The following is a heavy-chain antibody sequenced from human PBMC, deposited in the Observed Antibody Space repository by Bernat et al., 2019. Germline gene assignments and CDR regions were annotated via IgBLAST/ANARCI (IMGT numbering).Heavy chain of an antibody. CDR1: GGPFSGYY. J-gene: IGHJ4*02. CDR3: TRVSDY. CDR2: INHSGST. Sequence: QVQLQQWGAGLLKPSETLSLTCAVYGGPFSGYYWSWIRQPPGKGLEWIGEINHSGSTNYNPSLKSRVTISLDTSTNQFSLKLSSVTAADTAIYYCTRVSDYWGQGTLVTVSS. V-gene: IGHV4-34*01.